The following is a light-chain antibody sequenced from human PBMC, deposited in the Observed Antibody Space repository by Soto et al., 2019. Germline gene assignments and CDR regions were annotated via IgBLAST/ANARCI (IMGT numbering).Light chain of an antibody. V-gene: IGKV3-20*01. CDR3: QQYGSSPWT. CDR1: QSVSSSY. J-gene: IGKJ1*01. CDR2: VAS. Sequence: EIVLTQSPGTLSLSPEERATLSCRASQSVSSSYLAWYQQNPGQAPRLLIYVASSRATGIPDRFSGSGSGTDFTLTISRLEPEDFAVYYCQQYGSSPWTFGQGTKVDIK.